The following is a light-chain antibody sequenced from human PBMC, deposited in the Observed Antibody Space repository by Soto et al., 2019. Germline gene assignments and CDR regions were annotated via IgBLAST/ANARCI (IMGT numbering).Light chain of an antibody. CDR3: NSYAGSNKKV. J-gene: IGLJ3*02. CDR2: EVS. CDR1: SSDVGGYNY. Sequence: QSVLTQPPSASGSPGQSVTISCTGTSSDVGGYNYVSWYQQHPGKAPKLMIYEVSKRPSGVPDRFSGSKSGNTASLTVSGLQAEDEADYYCNSYAGSNKKVFGGGTKLTVL. V-gene: IGLV2-8*01.